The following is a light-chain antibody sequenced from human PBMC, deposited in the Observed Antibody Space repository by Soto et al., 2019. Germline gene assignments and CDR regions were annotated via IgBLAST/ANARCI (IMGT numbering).Light chain of an antibody. V-gene: IGLV2-14*01. CDR2: EVS. Sequence: QSALTQPASVSGSPGQSITISCTGTSSDVGGYNYVSWYQQHPGKAPKLMIYEVSNRPSGVSNRFSGSKSGNTASLTISGLQAEDEADYYCNSYTSSSTHVVFGEWTKVTVL. CDR3: NSYTSSSTHVV. J-gene: IGLJ2*01. CDR1: SSDVGGYNY.